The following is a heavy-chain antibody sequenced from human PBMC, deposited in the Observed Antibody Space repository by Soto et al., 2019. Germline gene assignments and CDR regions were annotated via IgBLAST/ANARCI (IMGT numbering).Heavy chain of an antibody. J-gene: IGHJ4*02. Sequence: QVQLVQSGAEVKKPGASVKVSCKASGYTFANYAMHWVRQAPGQRLEWMGFINPGNGDTRYSQKFQGRVTIARDTSARTVYLELSSLTSEDTAVHYCARAGPGGGSYLIDYWGQGTLVTVSS. CDR1: GYTFANYA. D-gene: IGHD1-26*01. V-gene: IGHV1-3*01. CDR2: INPGNGDT. CDR3: ARAGPGGGSYLIDY.